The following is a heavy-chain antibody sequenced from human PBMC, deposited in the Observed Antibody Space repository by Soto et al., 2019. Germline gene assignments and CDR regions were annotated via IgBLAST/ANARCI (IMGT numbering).Heavy chain of an antibody. Sequence: GGSLRLSCAASGFTFSSYDMHWVRQATGKGLEWVPAIGTAGDTYYPGSVKGRFTISRENAKNSLYLQMNSLRAEDTAVYYCARDSLRSGYSYGTFDYWGQGTLVTVSS. J-gene: IGHJ4*02. CDR2: IGTAGDT. V-gene: IGHV3-13*01. CDR1: GFTFSSYD. CDR3: ARDSLRSGYSYGTFDY. D-gene: IGHD5-18*01.